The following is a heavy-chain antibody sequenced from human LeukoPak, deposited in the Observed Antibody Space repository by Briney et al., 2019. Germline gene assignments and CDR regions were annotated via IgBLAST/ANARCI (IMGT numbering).Heavy chain of an antibody. D-gene: IGHD2-21*02. V-gene: IGHV4-39*01. Sequence: SETLSLTCTVSGGSISSSTYYWGWVRQPPGKGLEWIGSIYYSGSTSYNPSLKSRVTISVDTSKNQFSLKLSSVTAADTAVYYCASDPFVTGRSYGMDVWGQGTTVTVSS. CDR3: ASDPFVTGRSYGMDV. CDR1: GGSISSSTYY. J-gene: IGHJ6*02. CDR2: IYYSGST.